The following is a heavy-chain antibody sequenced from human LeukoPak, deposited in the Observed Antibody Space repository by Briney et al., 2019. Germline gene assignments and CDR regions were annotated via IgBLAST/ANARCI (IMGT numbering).Heavy chain of an antibody. J-gene: IGHJ4*02. CDR1: GFTFSSYW. D-gene: IGHD6-13*01. CDR2: INQDGNEK. V-gene: IGHV3-7*01. Sequence: GGSLRLSCAASGFTFSSYWMTRVRQAPGKGLEWVANINQDGNEKYYVDSVKGRFTISRDNAKNSLYLQMRSLRAEDTAVYYCGCIGSSWYEDFWGQGTLVTVSS. CDR3: GCIGSSWYEDF.